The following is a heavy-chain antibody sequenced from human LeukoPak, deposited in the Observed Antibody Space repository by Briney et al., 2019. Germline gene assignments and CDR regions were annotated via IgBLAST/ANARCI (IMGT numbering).Heavy chain of an antibody. CDR2: IRQDASEK. CDR3: ARDYYDGSSYHNFDY. Sequence: GGSLRLSCAASGFTLSSYWMSWVRQAPGKGLEWVANIRQDASEKFYVDSVKGRFTISRDNAKNSLYLQMNSLRAEDTAVYYCARDYYDGSSYHNFDYWGQGTLVTVSS. J-gene: IGHJ4*02. V-gene: IGHV3-7*01. D-gene: IGHD3-22*01. CDR1: GFTLSSYW.